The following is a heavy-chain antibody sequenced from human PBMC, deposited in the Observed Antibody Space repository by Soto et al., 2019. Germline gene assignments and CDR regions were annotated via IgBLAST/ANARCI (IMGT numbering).Heavy chain of an antibody. Sequence: PSETLSLTCTVSGGSISSYYWSWIRQPPGKGLEWIGYIYYSGSTNYNPSLKSRVTISVDTSKNQFSLKLSSVTAADTAVYYCARDRNYYDSSGYYYGTFDYCGQGTLVTVSS. CDR2: IYYSGST. D-gene: IGHD3-22*01. CDR1: GGSISSYY. CDR3: ARDRNYYDSSGYYYGTFDY. V-gene: IGHV4-59*01. J-gene: IGHJ4*02.